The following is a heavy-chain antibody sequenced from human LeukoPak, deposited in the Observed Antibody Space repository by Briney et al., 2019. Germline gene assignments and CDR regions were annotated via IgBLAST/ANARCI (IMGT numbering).Heavy chain of an antibody. D-gene: IGHD3-3*01. CDR3: ASAQSQYYDFWSGYFAPVDYYYYYYMDV. CDR2: FHYSGST. J-gene: IGHJ6*03. V-gene: IGHV4-59*01. Sequence: SETLSLTCTVPGGSISSYYWGWIRQPPGKGLGWIGYFHYSGSTNYNPSRQSRVTLAVDTSKNQFSLKLSSVTAADTAVYYCASAQSQYYDFWSGYFAPVDYYYYYYMDVWGKGTTVTVSS. CDR1: GGSISSYY.